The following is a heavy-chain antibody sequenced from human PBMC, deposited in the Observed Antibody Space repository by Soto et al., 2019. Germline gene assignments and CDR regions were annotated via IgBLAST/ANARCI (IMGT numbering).Heavy chain of an antibody. CDR1: GFTFSSYA. V-gene: IGHV3-23*01. Sequence: EVQLLESGGGLVQPGGSLRLSCAASGFTFSSYAMSWVRQAPGKGLEWVSAISGSGGSTYYADSVKGRFTISRDNSKNSLYLQMNSLRTEDTALYYCAKDTGFLEPRGMDVWGQGTTVTVSS. J-gene: IGHJ6*02. D-gene: IGHD3-3*01. CDR2: ISGSGGST. CDR3: AKDTGFLEPRGMDV.